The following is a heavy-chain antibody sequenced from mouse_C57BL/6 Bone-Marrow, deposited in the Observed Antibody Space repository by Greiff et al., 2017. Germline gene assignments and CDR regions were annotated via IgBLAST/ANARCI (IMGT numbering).Heavy chain of an antibody. CDR3: AREVYYGSSFPVAY. V-gene: IGHV1-50*01. CDR2: IDPSDSYT. D-gene: IGHD1-1*01. J-gene: IGHJ3*01. Sequence: QVQLQQPGAELVKPGASVKLSCKASGYTFTSYWMQWVKQRPGQGLEWIGEIDPSDSYTNYNQKFKGKATLTVDTSSSTAYMQLSSLTSEDSAVYYCAREVYYGSSFPVAYWGQGTLVTVSA. CDR1: GYTFTSYW.